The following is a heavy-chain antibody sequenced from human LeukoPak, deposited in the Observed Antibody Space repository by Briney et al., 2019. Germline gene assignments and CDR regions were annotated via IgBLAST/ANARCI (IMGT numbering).Heavy chain of an antibody. Sequence: PGGSLRLSCAASGFPFSSHAMSWVRQTPERGLEWVSATSGSGRTTYYAESVKGRFTISRDNSKNTLYLQMNSLRAEDTAVYYCARGGDPWIQLWFVRHYWGQGTLVTVSS. CDR1: GFPFSSHA. D-gene: IGHD5-18*01. CDR3: ARGGDPWIQLWFVRHY. CDR2: TSGSGRTT. V-gene: IGHV3-23*01. J-gene: IGHJ4*02.